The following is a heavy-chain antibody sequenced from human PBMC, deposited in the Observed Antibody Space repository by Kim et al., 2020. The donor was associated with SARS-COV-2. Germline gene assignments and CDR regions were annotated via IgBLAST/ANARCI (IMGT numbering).Heavy chain of an antibody. J-gene: IGHJ4*02. D-gene: IGHD6-13*01. CDR3: ARVPMGGIAAAVGY. V-gene: IGHV4-38-2*02. CDR1: GYSISSGYY. CDR2: IYHSGST. Sequence: SETLSLTCTVSGYSISSGYYWGWIRQPPGKGLEWIGSIYHSGSTYYNPSLKSRVTISVDTSKNQFSLKLSSVTAADTAVYYCARVPMGGIAAAVGYWGQGTLVTVSS.